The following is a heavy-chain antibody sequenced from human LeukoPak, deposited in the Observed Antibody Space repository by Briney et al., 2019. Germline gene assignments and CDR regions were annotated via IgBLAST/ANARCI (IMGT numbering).Heavy chain of an antibody. CDR3: ARGAGSSSWYAVDY. Sequence: ASVKVSCKASRYTFTGYYMHWVRQAPGQGLEWMGWINPNSGSTNYSQKFQGRVTMTRDTSISTAYMELSTLRSDDTAVYFCARGAGSSSWYAVDYWGQGTLVTVSS. D-gene: IGHD6-13*01. CDR2: INPNSGST. CDR1: RYTFTGYY. V-gene: IGHV1-2*02. J-gene: IGHJ4*02.